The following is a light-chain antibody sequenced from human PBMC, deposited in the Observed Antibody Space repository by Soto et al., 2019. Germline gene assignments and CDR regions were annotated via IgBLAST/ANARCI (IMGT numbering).Light chain of an antibody. CDR1: QSARTS. V-gene: IGKV3-20*01. CDR3: QQYGSSGT. Sequence: ETVMTQSPATLSVSPGERATLSCRASQSARTSLAWYQQKPGQAPRLLIYGASNRATGIPDRFSGSGSGTDFTLTISRLEPEDFAVYYCQQYGSSGTFGQGTKVDIK. J-gene: IGKJ1*01. CDR2: GAS.